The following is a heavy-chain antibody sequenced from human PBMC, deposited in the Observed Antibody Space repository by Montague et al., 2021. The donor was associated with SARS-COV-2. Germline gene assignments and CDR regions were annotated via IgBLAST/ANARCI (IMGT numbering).Heavy chain of an antibody. CDR2: ISHSGST. CDR3: ARVKWEFSVGHVCDL. J-gene: IGHJ3*01. CDR1: GGSISSSSYY. D-gene: IGHD1-26*01. V-gene: IGHV4-39*01. Sequence: SETLSLTCTVSGGSISSSSYYWAWIRQPPGKGLEWIGSISHSGSTFYNPSLKSRVSMSVDTSKNQFSLKLSPVTAADTALYYCARVKWEFSVGHVCDLWGQGTMVTVSS.